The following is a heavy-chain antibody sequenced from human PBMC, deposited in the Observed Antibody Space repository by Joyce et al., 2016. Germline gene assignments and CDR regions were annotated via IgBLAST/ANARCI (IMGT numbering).Heavy chain of an antibody. CDR1: GYTFTSYD. D-gene: IGHD4-17*01. J-gene: IGHJ5*02. V-gene: IGHV1-8*01. CDR3: ARERNFGDLSFDP. CDR2: MKPNSGNT. Sequence: QVQLVQSGAEVKKPGASVKVSCKASGYTFTSYDITWVRQATGQGLEWMGWMKPNSGNTGYAQKFQGRVTRTWNTSISTAYMELSSLRSGDTAIYYCARERNFGDLSFDPWGQGTLVTVSS.